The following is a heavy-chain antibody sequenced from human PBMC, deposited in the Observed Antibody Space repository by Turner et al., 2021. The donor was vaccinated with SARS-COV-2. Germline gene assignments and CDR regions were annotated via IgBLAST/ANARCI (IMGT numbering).Heavy chain of an antibody. CDR3: ATGVAVAGTPSDYYYYYGMDV. CDR1: GYTLTELS. CDR2: IDPEDGET. V-gene: IGHV1-24*01. D-gene: IGHD6-19*01. J-gene: IGHJ6*02. Sequence: QVQLVQSGAEVKKPGASVKVSCTVSGYTLTELSMHWVRQAPGKGLEWMGGIDPEDGETIYAQKFQCRVTMTEDTSTDTAYIELSSLRSEDTAVYYCATGVAVAGTPSDYYYYYGMDVWGQGTTVTVSS.